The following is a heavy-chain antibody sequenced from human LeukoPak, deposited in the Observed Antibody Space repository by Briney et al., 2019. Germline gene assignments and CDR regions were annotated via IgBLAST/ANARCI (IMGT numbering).Heavy chain of an antibody. CDR2: ISAYNGNT. V-gene: IGHV1-18*01. D-gene: IGHD6-19*01. CDR3: ARVLAVAGPYYFDY. Sequence: ASVKVSCKASGYTFTSYGISWVRQAPGQGLEWMGWISAYNGNTNYAQKLQGRVTMTTDTSTSTAYMELRSLRSDDTAVYYCARVLAVAGPYYFDYWGQGTLVTVSS. J-gene: IGHJ4*02. CDR1: GYTFTSYG.